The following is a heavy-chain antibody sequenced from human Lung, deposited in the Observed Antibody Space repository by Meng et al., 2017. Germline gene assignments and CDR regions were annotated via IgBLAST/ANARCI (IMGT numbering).Heavy chain of an antibody. Sequence: QVHLQQSGPGLVKPSQTLSHTCAISGDSVSSNSAAWNWNRQSPSRGLEWLGRTKYRSKWYNGYAVSVRSRITINPDTSKNQFSLQLNSVTPEDTAVYYCARSQQWLDSWGQGTLVTVSS. CDR3: ARSQQWLDS. D-gene: IGHD6-19*01. V-gene: IGHV6-1*01. CDR1: GDSVSSNSAA. CDR2: TKYRSKWYN. J-gene: IGHJ4*02.